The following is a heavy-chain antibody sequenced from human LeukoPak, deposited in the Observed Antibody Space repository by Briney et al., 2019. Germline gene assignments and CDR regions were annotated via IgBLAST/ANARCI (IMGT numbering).Heavy chain of an antibody. CDR1: GYTLTELS. J-gene: IGHJ4*02. D-gene: IGHD3-9*01. V-gene: IGHV1-24*01. CDR3: ARGGYYDILTGLGY. Sequence: ASVKVSCKVSGYTLTELSMHWVRQAPGKGLEWMGGFDPEDGETIYARKFQGRVTMTEDTSTDTAYMELSSLRSEDTAVYYCARGGYYDILTGLGYWGQGTLVTVSS. CDR2: FDPEDGET.